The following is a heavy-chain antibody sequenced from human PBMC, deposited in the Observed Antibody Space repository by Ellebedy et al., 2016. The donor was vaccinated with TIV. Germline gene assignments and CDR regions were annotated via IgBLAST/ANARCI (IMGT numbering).Heavy chain of an antibody. Sequence: SVKVSCXASGGTFSSYAISWVRQAPGQGLEWMGGIIPIFGTANYAQKFQGRVTITADKSTSTAYMELSSLRSEDTAVYYCARHRCRGVTMYYYYGMDVWGQGTTVTVSS. CDR3: ARHRCRGVTMYYYYGMDV. CDR2: IIPIFGTA. V-gene: IGHV1-69*06. D-gene: IGHD2-21*02. CDR1: GGTFSSYA. J-gene: IGHJ6*02.